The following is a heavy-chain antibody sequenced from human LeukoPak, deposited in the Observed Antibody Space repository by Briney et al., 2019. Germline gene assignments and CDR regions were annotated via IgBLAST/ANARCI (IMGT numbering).Heavy chain of an antibody. CDR3: ARALISTIAVAANGGY. CDR1: GFTFSSYW. V-gene: IGHV3-7*01. CDR2: IKQDGSEK. D-gene: IGHD6-19*01. Sequence: GGSLRLSCAASGFTFSSYWMSWVRQAPGKGLEWVANIKQDGSEKYYVDSVKGRFTISRDNAKNSLYLQMNSLRAEDTAVYYCARALISTIAVAANGGYWGQGTLVTVSS. J-gene: IGHJ4*02.